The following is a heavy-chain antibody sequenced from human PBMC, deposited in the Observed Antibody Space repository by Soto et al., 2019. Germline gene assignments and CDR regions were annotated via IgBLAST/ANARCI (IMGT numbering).Heavy chain of an antibody. CDR1: GYSFTSYW. V-gene: IGHV5-51*01. J-gene: IGHJ5*02. CDR2: IYPGDSDT. Sequence: GESLKISCKGSGYSFTSYWIGWVRQMSGKGLEWMGIIYPGDSDTRYSPSFQGQVTISADKSISTAYLQWSSLKASDTAMYYCARSPYCGGDCAINWFDPWGQGTLVTVSS. CDR3: ARSPYCGGDCAINWFDP. D-gene: IGHD2-21*02.